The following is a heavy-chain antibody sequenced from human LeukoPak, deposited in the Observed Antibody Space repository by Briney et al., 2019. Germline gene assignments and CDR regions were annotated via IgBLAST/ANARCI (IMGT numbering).Heavy chain of an antibody. CDR3: ASRYSSSWYYYYYYMDV. CDR2: LNWNGAST. Sequence: GGSLRLSCAASGFTFDDYGLSWVRQVPGKGLEWVSGLNWNGASTGYADSVKGRFTISRDNAKNSLYLQMNSLRAEDTAVYYCASRYSSSWYYYYYYMDVWGKGTTVTVSS. CDR1: GFTFDDYG. J-gene: IGHJ6*03. V-gene: IGHV3-20*04. D-gene: IGHD6-13*01.